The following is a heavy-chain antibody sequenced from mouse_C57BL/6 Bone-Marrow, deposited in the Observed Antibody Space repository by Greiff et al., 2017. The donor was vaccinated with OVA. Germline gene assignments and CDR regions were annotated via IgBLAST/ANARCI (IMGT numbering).Heavy chain of an antibody. Sequence: QVQLQQPGAELVKPGASVKLSCKASGYTFTSYWMQWVKQRPGQGLEWIGEIDPSDSYTNYNQKFKGKATLTVDTTSSTAYMQLSSLTSEESAVYYCAREGSCDGSYYAMDYWGQGTSVTVSS. D-gene: IGHD2-3*01. J-gene: IGHJ4*01. CDR1: GYTFTSYW. V-gene: IGHV1-50*01. CDR2: IDPSDSYT. CDR3: AREGSCDGSYYAMDY.